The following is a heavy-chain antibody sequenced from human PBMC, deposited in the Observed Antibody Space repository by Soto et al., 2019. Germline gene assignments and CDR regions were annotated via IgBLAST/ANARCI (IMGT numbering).Heavy chain of an antibody. D-gene: IGHD1-20*01. Sequence: GGSLRLSCAASGFTFSSYSMNWVLQAPGKGLEWVSSISSSSSYIYYADSVKGLFTISRENAKKSLYLQMNSLRAEDTAVYYCARDFLITGTSDYWGQGSLVTVS. CDR3: ARDFLITGTSDY. CDR2: ISSSSSYI. V-gene: IGHV3-21*01. J-gene: IGHJ4*02. CDR1: GFTFSSYS.